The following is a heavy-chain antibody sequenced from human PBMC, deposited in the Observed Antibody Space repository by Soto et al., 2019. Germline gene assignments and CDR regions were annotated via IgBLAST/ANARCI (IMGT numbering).Heavy chain of an antibody. CDR1: GDSISSYY. Sequence: SETLSLTCAVSGDSISSYYCMWIRQPPGKGLEWIGCIDYNGRAHYNPSLTSRVSMSLDTSNNHFSLKLSSMTAADTAMYYCARGPDHSKVGYWGQGTLVTVSS. J-gene: IGHJ4*02. CDR2: IDYNGRA. CDR3: ARGPDHSKVGY. V-gene: IGHV4-59*13. D-gene: IGHD4-4*01.